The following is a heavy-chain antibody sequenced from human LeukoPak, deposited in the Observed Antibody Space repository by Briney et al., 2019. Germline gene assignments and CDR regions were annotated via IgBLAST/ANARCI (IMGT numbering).Heavy chain of an antibody. D-gene: IGHD3-10*01. CDR1: GFTFSTYA. Sequence: AGRSLRLSCAASGFTFSTYAMSWVRQAPGKGLQWVSTVSGYDSRTYYADSVRGRFTISRDNSKNTLYLQLNSLRAEDTAVYYCAKESSGRFDYWGRGALVSISS. CDR3: AKESSGRFDY. V-gene: IGHV3-23*01. J-gene: IGHJ4*02. CDR2: VSGYDSRT.